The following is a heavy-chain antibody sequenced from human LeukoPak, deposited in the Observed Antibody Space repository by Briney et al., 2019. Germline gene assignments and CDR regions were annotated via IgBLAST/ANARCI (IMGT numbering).Heavy chain of an antibody. V-gene: IGHV3-49*03. CDR3: TRDPEWGDDAFDI. CDR2: IRSKAYGGTT. Sequence: GGSLRLSCTASGFTFGDYAMSWFRQAPGKGLEWVGFIRSKAYGGTTEYAASVKGRFTISRDDSKSIAYLQMNSLKTEDTAVYYCTRDPEWGDDAFDIWGQGTKVTVSS. D-gene: IGHD1-26*01. J-gene: IGHJ3*02. CDR1: GFTFGDYA.